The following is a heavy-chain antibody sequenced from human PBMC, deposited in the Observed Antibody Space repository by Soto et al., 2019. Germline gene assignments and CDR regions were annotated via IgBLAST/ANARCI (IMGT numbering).Heavy chain of an antibody. CDR2: ITWNSGGI. J-gene: IGHJ4*02. CDR1: GFTFGNYA. D-gene: IGHD6-13*01. CDR3: AKDMGIANAWFDY. Sequence: EVQLVESGGGLVQPGRSLRLSCAASGFTFGNYAMHWVRQAPGKGLEWVSGITWNSGGIGYADSVKGRFTVSRDNAKNSLYLQMNSLRAEDTALYYCAKDMGIANAWFDYWGQGTLVTVSS. V-gene: IGHV3-9*01.